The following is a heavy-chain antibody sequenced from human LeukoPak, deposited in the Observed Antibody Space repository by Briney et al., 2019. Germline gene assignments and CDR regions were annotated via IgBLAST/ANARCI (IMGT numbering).Heavy chain of an antibody. CDR2: IKQDGSEK. D-gene: IGHD1-26*01. V-gene: IGHV3-7*01. Sequence: GGSLRLSCAASGFSFSVYVVSCVRHAPGKGRGWVANIKQDGSEKYYADSVKGRFTISRDNAKNSLYLQMNSLRAEDTAVYYCARGRGSYSPFDYWGQGTLVTVSS. CDR1: GFSFSVYV. J-gene: IGHJ4*02. CDR3: ARGRGSYSPFDY.